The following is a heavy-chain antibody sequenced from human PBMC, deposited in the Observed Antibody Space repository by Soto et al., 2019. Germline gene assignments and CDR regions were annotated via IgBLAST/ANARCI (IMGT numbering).Heavy chain of an antibody. CDR1: IYTFTGYY. D-gene: IGHD6-6*01. J-gene: IGHJ6*02. CDR3: ARDSIAARPPSYYYGMDV. CDR2: INPNSGGT. V-gene: IGHV1-2*04. Sequence: ASVKVSYKSSIYTFTGYYMHWVRQAPGQGLEGMGGINPNSGGTNYAQKFQGWVTMTRDTSISTAYMELSRLRSGDTAVYYCARDSIAARPPSYYYGMDVWGQGTTVTVSS.